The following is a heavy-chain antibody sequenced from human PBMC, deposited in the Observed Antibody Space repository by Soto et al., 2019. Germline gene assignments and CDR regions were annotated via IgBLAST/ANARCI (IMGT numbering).Heavy chain of an antibody. CDR3: AKDHDLEYYYYGIDV. CDR1: GFTFSSYG. D-gene: IGHD1-1*01. CDR2: ISYDGSNK. Sequence: QVQLVESGGGVVQPGRSLRLSCAASGFTFSSYGMHWVRQAPGKGLEWVAVISYDGSNKYYADSVKGRFTISRDNSKNTLYLQMNSLRAEDTAVYYCAKDHDLEYYYYGIDVGGQGTTVTVSS. J-gene: IGHJ6*02. V-gene: IGHV3-30*18.